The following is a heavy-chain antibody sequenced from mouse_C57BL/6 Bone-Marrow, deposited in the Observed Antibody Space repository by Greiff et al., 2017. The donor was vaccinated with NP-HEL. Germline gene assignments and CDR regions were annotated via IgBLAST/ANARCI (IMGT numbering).Heavy chain of an antibody. Sequence: QVQLQQPGAELVKPGASVKLSCKASGYTFTSYWMHWVKQRPGQGLEWIGMIHPNSGSTNYNEKFKSKATLTVDKSSSTAYMQLSSPTSEDSAVYYCARNGSSHWYFDVWGTGTTVTVSS. J-gene: IGHJ1*03. CDR2: IHPNSGST. V-gene: IGHV1-64*01. D-gene: IGHD1-1*01. CDR3: ARNGSSHWYFDV. CDR1: GYTFTSYW.